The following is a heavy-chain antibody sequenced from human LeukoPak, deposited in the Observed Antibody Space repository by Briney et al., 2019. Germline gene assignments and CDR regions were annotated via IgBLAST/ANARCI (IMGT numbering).Heavy chain of an antibody. CDR2: IYHDGST. D-gene: IGHD2-15*01. CDR1: GVSISSSHW. V-gene: IGHV4-4*02. CDR3: ARDRDRGLAAGFDY. Sequence: SGTLSLTCDVSGVSISSSHWWTWVRQPPGKGLEWIGEIYHDGSTNYNPSLKSRVTISIDKSKNEFSLKLSSVTAADTAVYYCARDRDRGLAAGFDYWGQGTLVTVSS. J-gene: IGHJ4*02.